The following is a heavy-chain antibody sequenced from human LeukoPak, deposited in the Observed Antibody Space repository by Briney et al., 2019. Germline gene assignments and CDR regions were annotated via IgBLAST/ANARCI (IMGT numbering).Heavy chain of an antibody. D-gene: IGHD3-10*01. CDR2: IKQDGSEK. Sequence: GGSLRLSCAASGFTFSNYWMSWVRQAPGKGLEWVANIKQDGSEKYYVGSVTGRFTISRDNAKNSLYLQMNSLRAEDTAVYYCAREAITMVRGVFINQYYFDYWGQGILVTVSS. V-gene: IGHV3-7*01. J-gene: IGHJ4*02. CDR1: GFTFSNYW. CDR3: AREAITMVRGVFINQYYFDY.